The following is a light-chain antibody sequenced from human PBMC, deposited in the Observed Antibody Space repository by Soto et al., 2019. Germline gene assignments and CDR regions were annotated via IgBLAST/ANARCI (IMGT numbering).Light chain of an antibody. CDR3: QQYNDWPFT. Sequence: EIVMTQSPDTLSVSPGERATLSCRASQSVGRDLAWYQQKPGQAPRLLIYGASTWATGIPASFSGSGSGAEFTLTISSLQSEDFAVYYCQQYNDWPFTFGGGTKVEIK. J-gene: IGKJ4*01. CDR1: QSVGRD. V-gene: IGKV3-15*01. CDR2: GAS.